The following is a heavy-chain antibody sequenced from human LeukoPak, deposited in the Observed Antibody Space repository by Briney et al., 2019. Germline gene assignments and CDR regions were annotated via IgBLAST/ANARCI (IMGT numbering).Heavy chain of an antibody. V-gene: IGHV3-23*01. D-gene: IGHD3-3*01. CDR2: ISGSGGST. CDR1: GFTFSSYA. Sequence: GGSLRLSCAASGFTFSSYAMSWVRQAPGKGLEWVSAISGSGGSTYYADPVKGRFTISRDNSKNTLYLQMNSLRAEDTAVYYCAKDESYYDFWSGYSASYWYFDLWGRGTLVTVSS. CDR3: AKDESYYDFWSGYSASYWYFDL. J-gene: IGHJ2*01.